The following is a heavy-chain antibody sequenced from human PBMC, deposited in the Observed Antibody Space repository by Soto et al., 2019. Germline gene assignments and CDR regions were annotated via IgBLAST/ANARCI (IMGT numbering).Heavy chain of an antibody. CDR1: GGSISSGGYS. Sequence: PSETLSLTCAVSGGSISSGGYSWSWIRQPPGKGLEWIGYIYHSGSTYYNPSLKSRVTISVDRSKNQFSLKLSSVTAADTAVYYCATGGGRFNYGMDVWGQGTTVTVSS. J-gene: IGHJ6*02. CDR3: ATGGGRFNYGMDV. V-gene: IGHV4-30-2*01. D-gene: IGHD3-10*01. CDR2: IYHSGST.